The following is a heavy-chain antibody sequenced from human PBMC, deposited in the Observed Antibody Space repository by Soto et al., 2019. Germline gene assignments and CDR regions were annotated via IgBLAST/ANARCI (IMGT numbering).Heavy chain of an antibody. D-gene: IGHD5-12*01. J-gene: IGHJ4*02. CDR1: GGIFSSYA. V-gene: IGHV1-69*01. CDR3: ARWRDAVATHDS. Sequence: QEQLVQSGAEVKKPGSSVKVSCKASGGIFSSYAISWVRQAPGQGLEWMGGIIPIFGTANYAQKFQGRVTITADESTNTAYMDLSSLKSEDTAVYYCARWRDAVATHDSWGQGSLVTVSS. CDR2: IIPIFGTA.